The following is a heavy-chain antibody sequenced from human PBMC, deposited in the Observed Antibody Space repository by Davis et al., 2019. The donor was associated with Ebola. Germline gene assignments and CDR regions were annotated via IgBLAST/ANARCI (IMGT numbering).Heavy chain of an antibody. CDR3: ARISGNWFDP. CDR1: GGTFSSYA. CDR2: IIPILGIA. V-gene: IGHV1-69*10. J-gene: IGHJ5*02. Sequence: SVKVSCKASGGTFSSYAISWVRQAPGQGLEWMGGIIPILGIANYAQKFQGRVTMTRDTSISTAYMELSRLRSDDTAVYYCARISGNWFDPWGQGTLVTVSS.